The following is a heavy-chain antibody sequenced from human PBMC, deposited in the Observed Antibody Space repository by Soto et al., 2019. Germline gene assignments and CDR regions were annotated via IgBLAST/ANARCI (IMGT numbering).Heavy chain of an antibody. CDR3: AKTGTDGSWFDP. CDR2: IDWDDDK. CDR1: GFSLRTSGMR. V-gene: IGHV2-70*04. Sequence: SGPTLVNPTQTLTLTCTFSGFSLRTSGMRVSWIRQPPRKALEWLARIDWDDDKFYSTSLRTRLTISKDTSKDQVVLSMTNMDPVDTATYYCAKTGTDGSWFDPWGQGTLVTVSS. D-gene: IGHD1-1*01. J-gene: IGHJ5*02.